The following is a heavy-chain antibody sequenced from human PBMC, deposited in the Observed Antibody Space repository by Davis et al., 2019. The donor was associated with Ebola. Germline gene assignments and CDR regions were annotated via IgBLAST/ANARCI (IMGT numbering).Heavy chain of an antibody. V-gene: IGHV1-69*10. Sequence: SVKVSCKASGGTFSSYAISWVRQAPGQGLEWMGGIIPILGIANYAQKFQGRVTITADKSTSTAYMELSSLRSEDTAVYYCARPTVRDGWFDPWGQGTLVTVSS. J-gene: IGHJ5*02. CDR1: GGTFSSYA. CDR2: IIPILGIA. D-gene: IGHD4-17*01. CDR3: ARPTVRDGWFDP.